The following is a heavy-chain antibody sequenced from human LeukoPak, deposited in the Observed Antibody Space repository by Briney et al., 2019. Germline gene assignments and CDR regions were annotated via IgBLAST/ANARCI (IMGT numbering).Heavy chain of an antibody. CDR1: GFTFRNYV. J-gene: IGHJ4*02. Sequence: GGSLRLSCAASGFTFRNYVIHWVRQAPGKGLEWVAVTSSDLNVKLYADSVKGRFTISRDNSRSTLYLQMNSLRPEDTAIYYCARDADGDYGVWGQGTLVTVSS. V-gene: IGHV3-30-3*01. CDR2: TSSDLNVK. CDR3: ARDADGDYGV. D-gene: IGHD4-17*01.